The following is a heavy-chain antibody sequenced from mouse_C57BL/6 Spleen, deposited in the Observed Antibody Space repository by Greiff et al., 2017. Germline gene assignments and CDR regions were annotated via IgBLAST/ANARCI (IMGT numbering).Heavy chain of an antibody. CDR3: TRKPNDYDYDWFAY. V-gene: IGHV1-5*01. D-gene: IGHD2-4*01. CDR2: IYPGNSDT. Sequence: VQLKESGTVLARPGASVKMSCKTSGYTFTSYWMHWVKQRPGQGLAWIGAIYPGNSDTSYNQKFKGKAQLTAVTSASTAYMELSSLTNEDSAVDYCTRKPNDYDYDWFAYWGQGTLVTVSA. CDR1: GYTFTSYW. J-gene: IGHJ3*01.